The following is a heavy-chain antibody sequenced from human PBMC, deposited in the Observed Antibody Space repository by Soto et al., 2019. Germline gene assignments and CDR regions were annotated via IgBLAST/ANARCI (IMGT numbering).Heavy chain of an antibody. V-gene: IGHV4-39*01. Sequence: SETLSLTCTVSGGSISSSSYYWGWIRQPPGKGLEWIGSIYYSGSTYYNPSLKSRVTISVDTSKNQFSLKLSSVTAADTAVYYCARLGITMVRGVMVHYGMDVWGQGTTVTVSS. CDR2: IYYSGST. D-gene: IGHD3-10*01. CDR1: GGSISSSSYY. CDR3: ARLGITMVRGVMVHYGMDV. J-gene: IGHJ6*02.